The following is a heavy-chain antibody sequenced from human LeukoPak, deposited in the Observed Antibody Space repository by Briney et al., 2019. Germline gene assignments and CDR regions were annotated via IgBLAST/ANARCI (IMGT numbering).Heavy chain of an antibody. CDR1: GGSFSNYY. CDR2: INPSGST. J-gene: IGHJ4*02. V-gene: IGHV4-34*01. CDR3: ASRKTSSSSFRKPIDY. Sequence: PSETLSLTCTVYGGSFSNYYWSWIRQPPGKGLEWIGEINPSGSTSYNPSLKSRVTISVDMSMNQFSLKVCSVTAADTAVYYCASRKTSSSSFRKPIDYWGQGTLVTVSS. D-gene: IGHD6-6*01.